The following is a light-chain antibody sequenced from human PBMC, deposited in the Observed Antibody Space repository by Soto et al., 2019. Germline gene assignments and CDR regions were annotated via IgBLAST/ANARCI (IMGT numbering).Light chain of an antibody. J-gene: IGLJ1*01. Sequence: QSVLTRPASGSGSPGQSITISCTGTRSDVGGYNYVSWYQQHPGKAPKLMIYDVSNRPSGVSNRFSGSKSGNTASLTISGLQAEDEADYYCSSYTSSSTYVFGTGTKVTVL. CDR1: RSDVGGYNY. CDR2: DVS. V-gene: IGLV2-14*01. CDR3: SSYTSSSTYV.